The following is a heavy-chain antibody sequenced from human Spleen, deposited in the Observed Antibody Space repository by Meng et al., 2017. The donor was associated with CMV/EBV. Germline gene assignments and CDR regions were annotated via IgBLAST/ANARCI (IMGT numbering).Heavy chain of an antibody. Sequence: GESLKISCKGSGYDFTKYDIGWVRQMPGKGLEWMGIIYPGDSDTRYSPSFQGQVTISVDKSITTAYLQWSSLKASDTAVYYCARQGESWFDPWGQGTPVTVSS. J-gene: IGHJ5*02. CDR3: ARQGESWFDP. D-gene: IGHD3-16*01. CDR1: GYDFTKYD. V-gene: IGHV5-51*01. CDR2: IYPGDSDT.